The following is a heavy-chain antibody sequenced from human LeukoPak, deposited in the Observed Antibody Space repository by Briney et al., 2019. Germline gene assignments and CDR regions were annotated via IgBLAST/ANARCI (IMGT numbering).Heavy chain of an antibody. D-gene: IGHD2-15*01. V-gene: IGHV3-53*01. CDR3: ARSIPGPHCGGGGCPPTLTPFDL. J-gene: IGHJ4*02. CDR1: GLIVNSKY. Sequence: GGSLRLSCAASGLIVNSKYMSWIRQAPGKELEWVSVMYSGGTAFYADSVRGRFTISRDDSKNTLYLQMSGLKVEDTAVYYCARSIPGPHCGGGGCPPTLTPFDLWGQGTLVTVSS. CDR2: MYSGGTA.